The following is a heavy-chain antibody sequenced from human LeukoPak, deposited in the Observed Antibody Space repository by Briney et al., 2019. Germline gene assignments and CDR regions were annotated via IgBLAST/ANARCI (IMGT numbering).Heavy chain of an antibody. CDR1: GGPFSGYY. CDR3: ARGGHSNHDPFDY. J-gene: IGHJ4*02. V-gene: IGHV4-34*01. D-gene: IGHD4-11*01. CDR2: ISQFGST. Sequence: PSETLSLTYDVLGGPFSGYYWSWISQPQGRRLEWIGEISQFGSTDYNPSLKSRVTISVDTSRGRFSLKVTSVTAADTAVYYCARGGHSNHDPFDYWGQGTLVTVSS.